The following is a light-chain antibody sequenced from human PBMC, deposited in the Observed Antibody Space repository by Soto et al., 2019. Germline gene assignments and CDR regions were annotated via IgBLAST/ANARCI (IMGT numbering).Light chain of an antibody. Sequence: QSVLTQPASVSGSPGQSITISCTGTSSDVGGYNYVSWYQQHPGKAPKLMIYDVSNRPSGVSNRFSGSKSGNTASLTISGLQAEDEADYYCSSDTSSSTLGVVFGGGTKVTVL. CDR3: SSDTSSSTLGVV. V-gene: IGLV2-14*01. CDR2: DVS. J-gene: IGLJ2*01. CDR1: SSDVGGYNY.